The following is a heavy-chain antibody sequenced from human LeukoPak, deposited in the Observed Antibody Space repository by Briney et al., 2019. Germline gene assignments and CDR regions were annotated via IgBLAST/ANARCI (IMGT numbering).Heavy chain of an antibody. CDR2: ISGSGDST. CDR3: AKRYDDYESGY. CDR1: GFTFSSYA. V-gene: IGHV3-23*01. Sequence: GGSLRLSCAASGFTFSSYAMSWVRQAPGKGLEWVSDISGSGDSTYYADSVKGRFTISRDNSKNTLYLQMNSLRAEDTAVYYCAKRYDDYESGYWGQGTLVTVSS. D-gene: IGHD4-17*01. J-gene: IGHJ4*02.